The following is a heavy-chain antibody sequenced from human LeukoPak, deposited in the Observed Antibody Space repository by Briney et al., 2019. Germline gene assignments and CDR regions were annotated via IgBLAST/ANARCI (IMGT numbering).Heavy chain of an antibody. D-gene: IGHD6-6*01. CDR3: ARDAPYSSSLDY. V-gene: IGHV1-69*01. Sequence: SVKVSCKASGGTFSSYAISWVRQAPGQGLEWMGGIIPIFGTANYAQKFQGRVTITADESTSTAYMELSSLRSDDTAVYYCARDAPYSSSLDYWGQGTLVTVSS. J-gene: IGHJ4*02. CDR2: IIPIFGTA. CDR1: GGTFSSYA.